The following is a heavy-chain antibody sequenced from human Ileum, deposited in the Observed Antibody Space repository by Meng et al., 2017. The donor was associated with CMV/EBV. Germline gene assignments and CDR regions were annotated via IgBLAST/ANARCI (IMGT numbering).Heavy chain of an antibody. CDR3: VRYFCTDASCSLFDY. D-gene: IGHD2-8*01. Sequence: GESLKISCAASGFMFSSYWMSWVRQAPGKGLEWVAKIKPDGTEGYYVDSVKGRFTISRDNAKNSLYLQVNSLRDEDTAVYYCVRYFCTDASCSLFDYWGQGTLVTVSS. V-gene: IGHV3-7*01. CDR2: IKPDGTEG. J-gene: IGHJ4*02. CDR1: GFMFSSYW.